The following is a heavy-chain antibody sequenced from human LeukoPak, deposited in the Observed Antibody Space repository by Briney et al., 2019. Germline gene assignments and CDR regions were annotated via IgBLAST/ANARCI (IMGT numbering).Heavy chain of an antibody. CDR2: IYYSGST. Sequence: SETLSLTCTVSGGSISSSSYYWGWIRQPPGKGLEWIGSIYYSGSTYYNPSLKSRVTISVDTSKNQFSLKLSSVTAADTAVYYCARVRSRIAVAGTCFDYWGQGTLVTVSS. J-gene: IGHJ4*02. D-gene: IGHD6-19*01. V-gene: IGHV4-39*01. CDR3: ARVRSRIAVAGTCFDY. CDR1: GGSISSSSYY.